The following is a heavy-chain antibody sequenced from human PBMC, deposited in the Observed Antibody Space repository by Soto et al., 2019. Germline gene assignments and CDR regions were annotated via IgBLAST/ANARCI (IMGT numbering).Heavy chain of an antibody. D-gene: IGHD7-27*01. Sequence: EVQLVESGGGLVQPGGSLRLSCAASGFTFSSYWMSWVRQAPGKGLEWVANIKQDGSEKYYVDSVKGRFTISRDNAKNSLYLKMNSLIAEDTAVYYCARGLGIRGNWFDPWGQGTLVTVSS. V-gene: IGHV3-7*01. CDR3: ARGLGIRGNWFDP. CDR2: IKQDGSEK. J-gene: IGHJ5*02. CDR1: GFTFSSYW.